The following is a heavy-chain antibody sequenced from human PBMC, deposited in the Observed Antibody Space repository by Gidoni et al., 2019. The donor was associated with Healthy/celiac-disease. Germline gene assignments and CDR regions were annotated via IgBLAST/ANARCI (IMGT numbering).Heavy chain of an antibody. J-gene: IGHJ5*02. Sequence: QVQLQESGPGLVTPSETLSLTCAVSGYSISSGYYWGWIRQPPGKGLEWIGSIYHSGSTYYNPSLKSRVTISVDTSKNQFSLKLSSVTAADTAVYYCARGTTTVTRGWFDPWGQGTLVTVSS. CDR1: GYSISSGYY. CDR2: IYHSGST. CDR3: ARGTTTVTRGWFDP. V-gene: IGHV4-38-2*01. D-gene: IGHD4-17*01.